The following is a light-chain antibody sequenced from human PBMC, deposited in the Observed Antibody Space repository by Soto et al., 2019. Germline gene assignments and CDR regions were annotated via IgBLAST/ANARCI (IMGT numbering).Light chain of an antibody. CDR2: LGS. J-gene: IGKJ5*01. CDR3: RQARQSLT. V-gene: IGKV2-28*01. CDR1: QSLLHTNGYNY. Sequence: DIVLHQSPRSLPVIPGEPACISFRSSQSLLHTNGYNYLDWYLQRPGHSPQLLIYLGSNRASGVPDRFSGSGSGTEYTLKISRVEAEDVGVYYCRQARQSLTFGQGTRLEI.